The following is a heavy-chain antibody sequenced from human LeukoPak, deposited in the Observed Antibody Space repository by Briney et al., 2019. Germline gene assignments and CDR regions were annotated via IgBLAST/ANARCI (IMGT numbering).Heavy chain of an antibody. D-gene: IGHD3-9*01. CDR2: INHSGST. Sequence: PSETLSLTCAVYGGSFSGYYWSWIRQPPGKGLEWIGEINHSGSTNYNPSLKSRVTISVDTSKNQFSLKLSSVTAADTAVYYCARGLGVLTGYSPPISFDYWGQGTLVTVSS. V-gene: IGHV4-34*01. CDR1: GGSFSGYY. CDR3: ARGLGVLTGYSPPISFDY. J-gene: IGHJ4*02.